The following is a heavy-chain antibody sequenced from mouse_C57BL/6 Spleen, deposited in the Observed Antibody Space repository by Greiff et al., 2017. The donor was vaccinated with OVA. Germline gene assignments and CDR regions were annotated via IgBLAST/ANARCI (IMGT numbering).Heavy chain of an antibody. D-gene: IGHD2-3*01. Sequence: QVQLQQSGPGLVQPSQSLSITCTVSGFSLTSYGVHWVRQSPGKGLEWLGVIWSGGSTDYNAAFISRLSISKDNSKSQVFFKMNSLQADDTAIYYCARNSVRLLHYAMDYWGQGTSVTVSS. CDR3: ARNSVRLLHYAMDY. J-gene: IGHJ4*01. V-gene: IGHV2-2*01. CDR1: GFSLTSYG. CDR2: IWSGGST.